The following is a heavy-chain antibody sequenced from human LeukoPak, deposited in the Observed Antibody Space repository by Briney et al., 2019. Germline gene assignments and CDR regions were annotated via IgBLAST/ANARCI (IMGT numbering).Heavy chain of an antibody. V-gene: IGHV1-2*02. CDR3: MRVKGGSI. D-gene: IGHD2-15*01. CDR2: INPNSGAT. CDR1: GYTFTDYF. Sequence: AASVKVSCKASGYTFTDYFLHWVRQAPVQGLEWMGWINPNSGATNYAQKFQGRVTMTRETSISTAYMELSSLTFDDTALYYCMRVKGGSIWGQGTLVTISS. J-gene: IGHJ4*02.